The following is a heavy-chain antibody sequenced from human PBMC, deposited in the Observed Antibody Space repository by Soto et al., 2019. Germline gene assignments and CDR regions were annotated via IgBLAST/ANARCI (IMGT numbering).Heavy chain of an antibody. V-gene: IGHV3-43*01. CDR3: AKGFYYYDSDGHHPDY. J-gene: IGHJ4*02. Sequence: PGGSLRRSCSASGLSFNGHTMHWVRPAPGKGLEWVSLISWDGDSTYYADSVKGRFATSRDNSKNSLFLQMNSLRTEDTALYYCAKGFYYYDSDGHHPDYSGQITRVTVSS. D-gene: IGHD3-22*01. CDR2: ISWDGDST. CDR1: GLSFNGHT.